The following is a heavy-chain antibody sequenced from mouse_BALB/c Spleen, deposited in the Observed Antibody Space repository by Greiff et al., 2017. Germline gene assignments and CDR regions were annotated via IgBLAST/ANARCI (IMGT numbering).Heavy chain of an antibody. D-gene: IGHD2-3*01. CDR1: GFTFSSYA. Sequence: EVKVEESGGGLVKPGGSLKLSCAASGFTFSSYAMSWVRQTPEKRLEWVASISSGGSTYYPDSVKGRFTISRDNARNILYLQMSSLRSEDTAMYYCAREDGRYAMDYWGQGTSVTVSS. CDR3: AREDGRYAMDY. CDR2: ISSGGST. V-gene: IGHV5-6-5*01. J-gene: IGHJ4*01.